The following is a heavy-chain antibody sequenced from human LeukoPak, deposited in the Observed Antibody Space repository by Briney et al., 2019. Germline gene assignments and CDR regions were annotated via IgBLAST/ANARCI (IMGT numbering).Heavy chain of an antibody. CDR3: AGGMIAAAGTGVDY. CDR2: MNPNSGNT. Sequence: GASVTVSCKASGYTFTSYDINWVRQAPGQGLEWMGWMNPNSGNTGYAQKFQGRVTMTRNTSISTAYMELSSLRSEDTAVYYCAGGMIAAAGTGVDYWGQGTLVT. CDR1: GYTFTSYD. D-gene: IGHD6-13*01. V-gene: IGHV1-8*01. J-gene: IGHJ4*02.